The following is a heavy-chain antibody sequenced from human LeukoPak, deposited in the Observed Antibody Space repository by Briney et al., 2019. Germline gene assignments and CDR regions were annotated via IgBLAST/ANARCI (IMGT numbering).Heavy chain of an antibody. CDR3: ARLPTTYFDSNFDY. CDR2: IYYSGST. CDR1: GGSISSYY. Sequence: SETLSLTCTVSGGSISSYYWSWIRQPPGKGLEWIGYIYYSGSTNYNPSLKSRVTISVDTSKNQFSLKLSSVTAADTAVYYCARLPTTYFDSNFDYWGQGTLVTVSS. J-gene: IGHJ4*02. V-gene: IGHV4-59*12. D-gene: IGHD3-9*01.